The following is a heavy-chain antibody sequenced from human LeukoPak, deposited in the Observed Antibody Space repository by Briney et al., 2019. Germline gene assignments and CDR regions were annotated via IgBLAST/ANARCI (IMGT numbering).Heavy chain of an antibody. Sequence: ASVKVPCKASGDSFSGHYMQWVRQAPGQGLEWMGWIYPNNGGTGYAQNFQGRVTMTRDTSINTVYMELTRLRFDDTAVYYCARGYRTGDMTIFAYWGQGSLVTVSS. CDR1: GDSFSGHY. J-gene: IGHJ4*02. CDR3: ARGYRTGDMTIFAY. CDR2: IYPNNGGT. D-gene: IGHD3-3*01. V-gene: IGHV1-2*02.